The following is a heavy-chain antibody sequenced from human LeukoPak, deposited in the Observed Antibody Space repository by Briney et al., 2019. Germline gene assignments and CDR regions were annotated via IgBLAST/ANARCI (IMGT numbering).Heavy chain of an antibody. V-gene: IGHV4-59*08. CDR1: GASIGSYY. Sequence: SETLSLTCTVSGASIGSYYRNWIRQPPGKGLEWIGYMYYTGITNYNPSLKSRVTISVDTSKNHFSLKLSSVTAADTAVYYCARQQSGYDSVLDYWGQGTLVTVSS. D-gene: IGHD5-12*01. CDR3: ARQQSGYDSVLDY. J-gene: IGHJ4*02. CDR2: MYYTGIT.